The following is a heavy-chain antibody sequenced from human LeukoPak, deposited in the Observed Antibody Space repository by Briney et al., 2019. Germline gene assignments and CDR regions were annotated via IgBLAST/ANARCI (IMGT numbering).Heavy chain of an antibody. CDR3: ARGSAYSGSYYYYYYMDV. CDR1: GYTFTGYY. D-gene: IGHD1-26*01. V-gene: IGHV1-2*02. Sequence: ASVKVSCKASGYTFTGYYMHWVRQAPGHGLEWMGWINPNSGGTNYAQKFQGRVTMTRDTSISTAYMELSRLRSDDTAVYYCARGSAYSGSYYYYYYMDVWGKGTTVTVSS. CDR2: INPNSGGT. J-gene: IGHJ6*03.